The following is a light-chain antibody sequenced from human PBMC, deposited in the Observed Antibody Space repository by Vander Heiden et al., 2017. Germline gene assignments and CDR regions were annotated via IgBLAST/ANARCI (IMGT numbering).Light chain of an antibody. CDR1: SSDVGGYNY. V-gene: IGLV2-11*01. CDR2: DVA. Sequence: QSALTQPRSLSGSPGQSVTLSCTGTSSDVGGYNYVSWYQQHPGKAPKLMIYDVAQRPSGVPDRFSGSKSGNTASLTISGLQAEDEADYYCCSYAGSYVYVFGTGTTVTVL. CDR3: CSYAGSYVYV. J-gene: IGLJ1*01.